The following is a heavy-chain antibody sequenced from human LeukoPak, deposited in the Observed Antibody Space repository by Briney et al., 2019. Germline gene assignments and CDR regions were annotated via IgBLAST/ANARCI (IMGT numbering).Heavy chain of an antibody. D-gene: IGHD6-13*01. CDR2: INAGNGNT. CDR1: GYTFTSYA. CDR3: ARRSIAAAGTGIDY. Sequence: GASVKVSCKASGYTFTSYAMHWVRQAPGQRLEWMGWINAGNGNTKYSQKFQGRVTITRDTSASTAYMELSSLRSEDTAVYYCARRSIAAAGTGIDYWGQGTLGTVSS. J-gene: IGHJ4*02. V-gene: IGHV1-3*01.